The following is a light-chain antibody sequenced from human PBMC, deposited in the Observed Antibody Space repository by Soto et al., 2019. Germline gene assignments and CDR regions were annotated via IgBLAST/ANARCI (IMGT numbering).Light chain of an antibody. CDR1: SSDVGAYNY. J-gene: IGLJ3*02. V-gene: IGLV2-11*01. CDR2: DVS. Sequence: QSALTQPRSVSGSPGQSVTISCTGTSSDVGAYNYVSWYQQHPGKAPKLMIYDVSKWPSGVPDRFSGSKSGNTASLTISGLQAEDEADYYRSSYAGSNTWVFGGGTKLTV. CDR3: SSYAGSNTWV.